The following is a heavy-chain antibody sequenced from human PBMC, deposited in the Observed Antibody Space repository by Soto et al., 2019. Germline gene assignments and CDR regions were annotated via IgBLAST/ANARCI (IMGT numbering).Heavy chain of an antibody. CDR3: ARARLRAVYAFDI. V-gene: IGHV4-31*03. CDR1: GGSVSRGAYY. D-gene: IGHD5-12*01. J-gene: IGHJ3*02. CDR2: IYYSGST. Sequence: QVQLQESDAGLVKASQTLSLTCTVSGGSVSRGAYYWTWIRQRPGKGLEWIGYIYYSGSTYYSPALKSRLSISRDTSKNQFSRRRSLVTAADTAMYYGARARLRAVYAFDIWGQGTMVTVAA.